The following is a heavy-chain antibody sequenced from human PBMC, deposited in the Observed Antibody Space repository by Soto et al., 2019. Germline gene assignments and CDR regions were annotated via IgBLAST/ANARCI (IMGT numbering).Heavy chain of an antibody. J-gene: IGHJ6*02. V-gene: IGHV4-38-2*01. CDR1: GYSIGSGYY. CDR2: IYHAGSV. Sequence: LSLTCAVSGYSIGSGYYWAWIRQSPGKGLEWIGSIYHAGSVYYNPSLNGRVALSMDTAKNHFSLKLTSVTAADTAVYYCARTFDYYGMDVWGQGTTVTVSS. CDR3: ARTFDYYGMDV.